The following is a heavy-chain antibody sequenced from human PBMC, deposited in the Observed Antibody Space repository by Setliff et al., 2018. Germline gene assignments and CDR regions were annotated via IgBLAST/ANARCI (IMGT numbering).Heavy chain of an antibody. CDR2: ISPYSGES. V-gene: IGHV1-18*01. Sequence: GASVKVSCKTSGFSFSTFGFSWVRQAPGQGLEWMGWISPYSGESNYAQKFQDRLTVTADTSTKTTYMELRNLTSDDTAVYFCTRSRAPRVVLAADFDLWGQGTLVTVSS. D-gene: IGHD3-16*01. CDR1: GFSFSTFG. CDR3: TRSRAPRVVLAADFDL. J-gene: IGHJ4*02.